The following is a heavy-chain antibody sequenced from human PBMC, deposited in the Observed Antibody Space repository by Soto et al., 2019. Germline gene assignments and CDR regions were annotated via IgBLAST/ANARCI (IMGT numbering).Heavy chain of an antibody. D-gene: IGHD3-22*01. CDR1: GFTFSSYS. Sequence: PGGSLRLSCAASGFTFSSYSIYWVRQAPGKGLEWVSGISGSGSGTYYADSVKGRFTISRDNSKNALYLQMNSLRAEDTAVYCCAKGSSGYYDTFDYWGQGTLVTVSS. J-gene: IGHJ4*02. CDR3: AKGSSGYYDTFDY. V-gene: IGHV3-23*01. CDR2: ISGSGSGT.